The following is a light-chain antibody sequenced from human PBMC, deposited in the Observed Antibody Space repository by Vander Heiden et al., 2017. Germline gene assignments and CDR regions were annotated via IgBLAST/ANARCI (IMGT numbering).Light chain of an antibody. V-gene: IGLV2-11*01. CDR3: CSYAGSYTFWGV. CDR1: SSDVGGYNY. J-gene: IGLJ3*02. CDR2: DVS. Sequence: QSALTQPRSVSGSPGQSVTIACTGTSSDVGGYNYVSWYQQHPGKAPKLMIYDVSKRPSGVPDRFSGSKSGNTASLTISGLQAEDEADYYCCSYAGSYTFWGVFGGGTKLTVL.